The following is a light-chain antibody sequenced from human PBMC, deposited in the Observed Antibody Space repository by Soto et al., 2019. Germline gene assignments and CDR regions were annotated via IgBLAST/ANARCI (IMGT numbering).Light chain of an antibody. V-gene: IGKV1-39*01. CDR2: VAS. J-gene: IGKJ1*01. CDR3: QQSYSTPPGT. Sequence: DIQMTQSPSSLSSSLASRFTITXXXSQSISNYLNWYQQKPGKPPKLLIYVASSLQSGVPSRFSGSGSGTDFTLTISSLQPEDFATYYCQQSYSTPPGTFGQGTKVDIK. CDR1: QSISNY.